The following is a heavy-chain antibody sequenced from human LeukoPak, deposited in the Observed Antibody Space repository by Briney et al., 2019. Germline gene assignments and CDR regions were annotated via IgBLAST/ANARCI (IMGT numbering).Heavy chain of an antibody. Sequence: GGSLRLSCAASGFIFNNYWMLWVRQVPGKGLVWVSRIDRDGAPRIYADSVKGRFTVSRHNARKALYLQMNSLKEEDTAIYYCVASRWSGALDFWGQGSLVTVSS. D-gene: IGHD3-3*01. CDR2: IDRDGAPR. V-gene: IGHV3-74*01. CDR3: VASRWSGALDF. J-gene: IGHJ4*02. CDR1: GFIFNNYW.